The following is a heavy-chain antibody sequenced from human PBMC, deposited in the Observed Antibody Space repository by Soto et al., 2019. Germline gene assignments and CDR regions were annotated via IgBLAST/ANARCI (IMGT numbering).Heavy chain of an antibody. V-gene: IGHV3-30*18. CDR2: ISYDGSNK. D-gene: IGHD6-19*01. Sequence: QVQLVESGGGLVKPGGSLRLSCAASGFTFSSYGMHWVRQAPGKGLEWVAVISYDGSNKYYADSVKGRFTISRDNSKNTLYLQMNSLRAEDTAVYYCAKDPLPYSSGWYYFDYWGQGTLVTVSS. CDR1: GFTFSSYG. J-gene: IGHJ4*02. CDR3: AKDPLPYSSGWYYFDY.